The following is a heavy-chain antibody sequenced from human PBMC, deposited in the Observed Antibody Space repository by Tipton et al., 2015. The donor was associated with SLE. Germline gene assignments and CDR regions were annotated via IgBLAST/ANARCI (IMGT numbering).Heavy chain of an antibody. V-gene: IGHV4-59*01. CDR2: IYYNGHT. CDR3: ARLNDATAIASFDY. D-gene: IGHD2-21*02. Sequence: TLSFTCTVSGDSITSYYWNWIRQPPGKGLEWIGYIYYNGHTNYSPSLKSRVTLSVDTSKNQFSLTLSSVTAADTAVYYCARLNDATAIASFDYWGQGNLVTVSS. J-gene: IGHJ4*02. CDR1: GDSITSYY.